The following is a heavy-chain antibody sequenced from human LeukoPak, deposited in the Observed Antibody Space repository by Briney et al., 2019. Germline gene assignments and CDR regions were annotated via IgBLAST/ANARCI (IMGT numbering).Heavy chain of an antibody. D-gene: IGHD2-2*01. Sequence: ASVKVSCKASGYTFTGYYMHWVRQAPGQGLEWMGWINPNSGGTNYAQKFQGRVTMTRDTSISTAYMELSRLRSDDTAVYHCARDHCSSTSCRNVGHWFDPWGQGTLVTVSS. CDR2: INPNSGGT. CDR3: ARDHCSSTSCRNVGHWFDP. V-gene: IGHV1-2*02. J-gene: IGHJ5*02. CDR1: GYTFTGYY.